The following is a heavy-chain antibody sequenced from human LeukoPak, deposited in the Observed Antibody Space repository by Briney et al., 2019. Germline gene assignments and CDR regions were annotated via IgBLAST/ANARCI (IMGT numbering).Heavy chain of an antibody. CDR2: MNPNSGNT. CDR3: ATGHSSSWYGDAFDI. D-gene: IGHD6-13*01. Sequence: GASVKVSCKASGYTFTSYDINWVRQATGQGLEWMGWMNPNSGNTGYAQKFQGRVTITRNTSISIAYMELSSLRSEDTAVYYCATGHSSSWYGDAFDIWGQGTMVTVSS. J-gene: IGHJ3*02. V-gene: IGHV1-8*03. CDR1: GYTFTSYD.